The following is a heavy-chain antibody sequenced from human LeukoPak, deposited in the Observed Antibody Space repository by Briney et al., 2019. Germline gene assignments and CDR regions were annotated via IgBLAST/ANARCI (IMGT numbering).Heavy chain of an antibody. J-gene: IGHJ4*02. V-gene: IGHV3-72*01. Sequence: GGSLRLSCAASGFTFSDHYMDWVRQAPGKGLEWVGRTRNKANSYTTEYAASVKGRFTISRDDSKNSLYLQMNSLKTEDTALYYCAREVGLSYYYDSSGYVRAFDYWGQGTLVTVSS. CDR1: GFTFSDHY. CDR2: TRNKANSYTT. D-gene: IGHD3-22*01. CDR3: AREVGLSYYYDSSGYVRAFDY.